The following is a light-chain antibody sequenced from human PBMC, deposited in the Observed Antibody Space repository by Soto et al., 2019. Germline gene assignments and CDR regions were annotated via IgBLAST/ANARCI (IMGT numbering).Light chain of an antibody. V-gene: IGKV3-20*01. J-gene: IGKJ2*01. CDR3: QQYGSSPPYT. Sequence: EIVLPQSPGTLSLSPGERATLSCRASQSVSSSYLAWYQQKPGQAPRLLIYGASSRATGIPDRFSGSGSGTDFTLTISRLEPEDLAVYYCQQYGSSPPYTFGQGTKLEIK. CDR2: GAS. CDR1: QSVSSSY.